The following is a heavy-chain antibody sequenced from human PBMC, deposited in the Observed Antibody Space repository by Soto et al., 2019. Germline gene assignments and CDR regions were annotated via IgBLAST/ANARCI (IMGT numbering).Heavy chain of an antibody. J-gene: IGHJ6*02. V-gene: IGHV3-11*01. Sequence: AGSLRLSCPASGFTISDSYMSWPRTAPGKGLEWVSYISTVGTTRYYADSVKGRFSISLDNAKNSLYLQMNSLRXQHTAVYFGAKDQEGSGSHWLGSSDYRMDVWVQVTTVSVSS. CDR3: AKDQEGSGSHWLGSSDYRMDV. CDR1: GFTISDSY. CDR2: ISTVGTTR. D-gene: IGHD3-10*01.